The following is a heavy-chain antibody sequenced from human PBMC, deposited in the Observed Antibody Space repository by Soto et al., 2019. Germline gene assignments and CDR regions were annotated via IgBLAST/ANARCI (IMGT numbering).Heavy chain of an antibody. J-gene: IGHJ4*02. V-gene: IGHV4-4*02. CDR3: ARYNAASGTYYFDY. D-gene: IGHD6-13*01. CDR1: GASVSSTYW. CDR2: INHRGSA. Sequence: PSETLSLTCAVSGASVSSTYWWSWVRQPPGKGPEWIGEINHRGSANYNPSLKSRVTMSLDISKSQFSLRLTSVTAADTAVYFCARYNAASGTYYFDYWGRGALVPVSS.